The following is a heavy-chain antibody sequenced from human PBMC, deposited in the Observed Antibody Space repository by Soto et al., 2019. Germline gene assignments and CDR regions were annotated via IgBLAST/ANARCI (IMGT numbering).Heavy chain of an antibody. Sequence: PSETLSLTCTVSGGSISSYYWSWIRQPPGKGLEWIGYIYYSGSTNYNPSLKSRVTISVDTFKNQFSLKLSSVTAADTAVYYCAYSSSWFNYYYYMTSGAKGPRSPSP. CDR1: GGSISSYY. V-gene: IGHV4-59*01. D-gene: IGHD6-13*01. CDR3: AYSSSWFNYYYYMTS. J-gene: IGHJ6*03. CDR2: IYYSGST.